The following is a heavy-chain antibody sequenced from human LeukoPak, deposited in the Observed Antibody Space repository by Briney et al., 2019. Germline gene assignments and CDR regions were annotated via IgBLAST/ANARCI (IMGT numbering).Heavy chain of an antibody. Sequence: PGGSLRLSCAASGFTFSSYGMHWVRQAPGKGLEWVAVISHDGGRPSYADSVKGRFTISRDNSKNTLYLQMSSLGPEDTVVYYCAKGRTIWWWFDASAIWGQGTMVTVSS. CDR3: AKGRTIWWWFDASAI. CDR1: GFTFSSYG. V-gene: IGHV3-30*18. J-gene: IGHJ3*02. CDR2: ISHDGGRP. D-gene: IGHD2-21*01.